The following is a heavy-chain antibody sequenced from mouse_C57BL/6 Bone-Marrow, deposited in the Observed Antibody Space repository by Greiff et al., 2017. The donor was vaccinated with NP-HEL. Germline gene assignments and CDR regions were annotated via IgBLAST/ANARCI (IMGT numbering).Heavy chain of an antibody. CDR3: ARGAY. Sequence: QVQLKESGAELVKPGASVKISCKASGYAFSSYWMNWVKQRPGKGLEWIGQIYPGDGDTNYNGKFKDKASLTADKSSSTPYMQLSSLASKDSAVYFCARGAYWGQGTLVTVSA. CDR1: GYAFSSYW. CDR2: IYPGDGDT. V-gene: IGHV1-80*01. J-gene: IGHJ3*01.